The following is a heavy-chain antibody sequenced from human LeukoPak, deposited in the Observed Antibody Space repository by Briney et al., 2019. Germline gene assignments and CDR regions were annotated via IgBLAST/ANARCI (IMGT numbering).Heavy chain of an antibody. Sequence: PGRSLRLSCAASGFTFDDYAMHWVRQAPGKGLEWVSGISWNSGSIGYADSVKGRFTISRDNAKNSLYLQMNSLRAEDAALYNCAKDRRNYYGSGSPDYWGQGTLVTVSS. D-gene: IGHD3-10*01. V-gene: IGHV3-9*01. CDR1: GFTFDDYA. CDR3: AKDRRNYYGSGSPDY. J-gene: IGHJ4*02. CDR2: ISWNSGSI.